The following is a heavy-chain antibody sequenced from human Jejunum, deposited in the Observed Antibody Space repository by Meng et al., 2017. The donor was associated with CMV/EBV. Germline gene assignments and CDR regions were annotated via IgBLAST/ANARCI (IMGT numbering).Heavy chain of an antibody. Sequence: CGASGFKFSNYWMTWVRQAPGKGLEWVANIKEDGSGKYYVASVNGRFTVSRDNAKSSLYLEMNSLRAEDTGVYYCARRRNSNWFDSWGQGTLVTVSS. CDR1: GFKFSNYW. V-gene: IGHV3-7*01. J-gene: IGHJ5*01. CDR3: ARRRNSNWFDS. CDR2: IKEDGSGK. D-gene: IGHD2/OR15-2a*01.